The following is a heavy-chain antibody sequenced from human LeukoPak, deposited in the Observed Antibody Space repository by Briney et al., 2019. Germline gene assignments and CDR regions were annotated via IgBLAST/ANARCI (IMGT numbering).Heavy chain of an antibody. D-gene: IGHD1-26*01. CDR1: GGTFISYA. CDR3: ARPRDRWYSGSYYAY. CDR2: INTNTGNP. V-gene: IGHV7-4-1*02. J-gene: IGHJ4*02. Sequence: GASVKVSCKASGGTFISYAISWVRQAPGQGLEWMGQINTNTGNPTYAQGFTGRFVFSLDTSVSTAYLQISSLKAEDTAVYYCARPRDRWYSGSYYAYWGQGTLVTVSS.